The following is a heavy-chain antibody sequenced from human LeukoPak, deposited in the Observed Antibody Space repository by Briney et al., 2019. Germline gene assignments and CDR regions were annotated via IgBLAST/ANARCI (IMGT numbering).Heavy chain of an antibody. V-gene: IGHV3-9*03. J-gene: IGHJ2*01. CDR3: AKDGSRYSSSWYVTNFDL. CDR1: GFTFDDYA. CDR2: ISWNSGSI. Sequence: SLRLSCAASGFTFDDYAMHWARQAPGKGLEWVSGISWNSGSIGYADSVKGRFNISRDNAKNSLYLQMNSLRAEDMALYYCAKDGSRYSSSWYVTNFDLWGRGTLVTVSS. D-gene: IGHD6-13*01.